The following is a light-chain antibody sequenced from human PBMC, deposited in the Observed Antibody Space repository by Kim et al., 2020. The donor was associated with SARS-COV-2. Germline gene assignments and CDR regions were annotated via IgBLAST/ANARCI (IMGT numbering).Light chain of an antibody. CDR2: QDS. CDR1: KLGDKY. V-gene: IGLV3-1*01. Sequence: VSQVQTASITCSGDKLGDKYACWYQQKPGQSPVLVIYQDSKRPSGIPERFSGSNSGNTATLTISGTQAMDEADYYCQAWDSSTVVFGGGTQLTVL. J-gene: IGLJ2*01. CDR3: QAWDSSTVV.